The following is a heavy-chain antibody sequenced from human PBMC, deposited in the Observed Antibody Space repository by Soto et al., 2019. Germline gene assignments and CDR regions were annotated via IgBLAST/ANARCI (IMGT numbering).Heavy chain of an antibody. J-gene: IGHJ6*02. Sequence: ASVKVSCKASGYTFTTYYIHWVRQAPGQGLEWMGIINPVGGSTVYAQRFQGRVTMTRDTSTSTVYMDLSSLRSEDTAVYYCARGGLRFFEGMDVWGQGTTVTVSS. CDR2: INPVGGST. D-gene: IGHD3-3*01. V-gene: IGHV1-46*01. CDR3: ARGGLRFFEGMDV. CDR1: GYTFTTYY.